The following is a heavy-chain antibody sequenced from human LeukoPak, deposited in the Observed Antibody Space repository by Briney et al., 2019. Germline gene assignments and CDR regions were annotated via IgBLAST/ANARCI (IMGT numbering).Heavy chain of an antibody. CDR2: IYYIGST. Sequence: SETLSLTCTVSGGSISSYYWSWIRQPPGKGLEGIGYIYYIGSTNYNPSLKSRVTISVDTSKNQFSLKLSVVTAADTAVYYCARVSLYYDILTGYHNWFDPWGQGTLVTVSS. CDR3: ARVSLYYDILTGYHNWFDP. CDR1: GGSISSYY. J-gene: IGHJ5*02. D-gene: IGHD3-9*01. V-gene: IGHV4-59*01.